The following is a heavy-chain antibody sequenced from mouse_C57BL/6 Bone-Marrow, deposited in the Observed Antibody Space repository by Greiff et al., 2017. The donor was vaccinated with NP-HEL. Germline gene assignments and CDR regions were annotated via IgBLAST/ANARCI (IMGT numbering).Heavy chain of an antibody. D-gene: IGHD1-1*01. V-gene: IGHV5-12*01. CDR2: ISNGGGST. CDR3: ARFTTVVPSWFAY. CDR1: GFTFSDYY. Sequence: DVKLVESGGGLVQPGGSLKLSCAASGFTFSDYYMYWVRQTPEKRLEWVAYISNGGGSTYYPDTVKGRFTISRDNAKNTLYLQMSRLKSEDTAMYYCARFTTVVPSWFAYWGQGTLVTVSA. J-gene: IGHJ3*01.